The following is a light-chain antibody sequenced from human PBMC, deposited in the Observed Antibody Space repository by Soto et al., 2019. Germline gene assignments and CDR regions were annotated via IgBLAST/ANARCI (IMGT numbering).Light chain of an antibody. J-gene: IGKJ1*01. CDR2: KAS. Sequence: DVQMTQSPSTLSASVGDRVIITCRASQSISSWLAWYQQKPGKAPKVLIYKASSLESGVPSRFSGSGSGTEFTLTISSLQPDDFATYYCQQYNNYWTFGQGTKVEIK. CDR1: QSISSW. CDR3: QQYNNYWT. V-gene: IGKV1-5*03.